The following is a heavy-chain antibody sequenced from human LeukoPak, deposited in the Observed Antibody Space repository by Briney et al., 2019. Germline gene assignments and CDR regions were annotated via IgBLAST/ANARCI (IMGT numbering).Heavy chain of an antibody. CDR1: GYTFTSYG. CDR3: AVHDFYSGGYLFDY. J-gene: IGHJ4*02. D-gene: IGHD3-3*01. CDR2: ISGYNGNT. V-gene: IGHV1-18*01. Sequence: ASVKVSCKASGYTFTSYGISWLRQAPGQGLEWLGWISGYNGNTNYAQKFQGRVTMTTDTPTSTAYMDLRSLKSDDTAVYYCAVHDFYSGGYLFDYWGQGTLVTVSS.